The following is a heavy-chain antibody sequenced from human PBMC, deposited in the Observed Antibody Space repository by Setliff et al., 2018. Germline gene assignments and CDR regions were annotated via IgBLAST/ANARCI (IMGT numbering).Heavy chain of an antibody. CDR2: ISAYNGNT. Sequence: ASVKVSCKASGGTFSSYAISWVRQAPGQGLEWMGWISAYNGNTNYAQKLQGRVTMTTDTSTSTAYMELRSLRSDDTAVYYCARDLLYSGSYFGYYYGMDVWGQGTTVTVSS. CDR3: ARDLLYSGSYFGYYYGMDV. CDR1: GGTFSSYA. V-gene: IGHV1-18*01. J-gene: IGHJ6*02. D-gene: IGHD1-26*01.